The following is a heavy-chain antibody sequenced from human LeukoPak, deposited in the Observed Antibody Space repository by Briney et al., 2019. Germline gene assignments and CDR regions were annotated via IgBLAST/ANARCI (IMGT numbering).Heavy chain of an antibody. Sequence: GGSLRLSCAASGFSFNTNWMIWFRQAPGKGLEWVANINQVGSQKDYVDSVKGRFTISRDNAKGSVYLQMNNLGVEDTAVYYCARDKGWNVCEYWGQGTLVTVSS. V-gene: IGHV3-7*01. D-gene: IGHD1-1*01. CDR3: ARDKGWNVCEY. CDR1: GFSFNTNW. J-gene: IGHJ4*02. CDR2: INQVGSQK.